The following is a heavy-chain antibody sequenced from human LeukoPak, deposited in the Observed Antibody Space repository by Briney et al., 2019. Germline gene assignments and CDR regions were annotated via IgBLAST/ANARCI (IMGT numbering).Heavy chain of an antibody. Sequence: KSGGSLRLSCAASGFTFSSYDMHWVRQATGKGLEWVSAIGTAGDTYYPGSVKGRFTISRENAKNSLYLQMNSLRAGDTAVYYCAGGVEGFDWFPPPYMDVWGKGTTVTVSS. D-gene: IGHD3-9*01. J-gene: IGHJ6*03. CDR3: AGGVEGFDWFPPPYMDV. CDR1: GFTFSSYD. CDR2: IGTAGDT. V-gene: IGHV3-13*01.